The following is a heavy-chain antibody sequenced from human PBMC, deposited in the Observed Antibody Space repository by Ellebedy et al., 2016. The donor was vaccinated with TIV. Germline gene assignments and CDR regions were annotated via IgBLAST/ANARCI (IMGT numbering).Heavy chain of an antibody. CDR3: ARHKLEAGSSSWYVVGI. Sequence: SETLSLTCTVSGGSISSYYWSWIRQPPGKGLEWIGYIYYSGSTNYNPSLKSRVTISVDTSKNQFSLKLSSVTAADTAVYYCARHKLEAGSSSWYVVGIWGQGTLVTVSS. CDR2: IYYSGST. CDR1: GGSISSYY. J-gene: IGHJ4*02. V-gene: IGHV4-59*08. D-gene: IGHD6-13*01.